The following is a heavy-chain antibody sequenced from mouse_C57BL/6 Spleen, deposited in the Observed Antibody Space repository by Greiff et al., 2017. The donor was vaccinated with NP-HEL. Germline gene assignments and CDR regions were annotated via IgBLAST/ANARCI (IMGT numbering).Heavy chain of an antibody. V-gene: IGHV1-81*01. Sequence: VQLQQSGAELARPGASVKLSCKASGYTFTSYGISWVKQRTGQGLEWIGEIYPRSGNTYYNEKFKGKATLTADKSSSTAYMELRSLTSEDSAVYFCARSGITTLVADYWGQGTTLTVSS. J-gene: IGHJ2*01. CDR2: IYPRSGNT. CDR1: GYTFTSYG. CDR3: ARSGITTLVADY. D-gene: IGHD1-1*01.